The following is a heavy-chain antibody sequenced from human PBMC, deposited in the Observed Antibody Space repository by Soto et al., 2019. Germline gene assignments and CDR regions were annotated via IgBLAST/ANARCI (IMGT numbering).Heavy chain of an antibody. CDR2: ISYDVNNK. CDR1: GLTFSNYG. Sequence: GGSLRLSCAVSGLTFSNYGMHWVRQAPGKGLEWVALISYDVNNKYYADSVKGRFTISRDNSKNTLFLQMNGLRAEDTAVYYCSKGGSKAGMDVWGQGTTVTVSS. V-gene: IGHV3-30*18. D-gene: IGHD1-26*01. J-gene: IGHJ6*02. CDR3: SKGGSKAGMDV.